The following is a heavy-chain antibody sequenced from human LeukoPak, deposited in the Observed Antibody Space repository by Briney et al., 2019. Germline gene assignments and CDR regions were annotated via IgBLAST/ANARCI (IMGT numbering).Heavy chain of an antibody. J-gene: IGHJ4*02. Sequence: PGGSLRLSCAGSGFIFGNYEMNWVRQAPGKGLEWVSYISSTGSDIYYADSVKGRFTISRDNAENSLYLQMNSLRAEDTAVYYCARDLPTGTYRAYFDNWGQGTLVTVSS. CDR2: ISSTGSDI. V-gene: IGHV3-48*03. D-gene: IGHD1-26*01. CDR3: ARDLPTGTYRAYFDN. CDR1: GFIFGNYE.